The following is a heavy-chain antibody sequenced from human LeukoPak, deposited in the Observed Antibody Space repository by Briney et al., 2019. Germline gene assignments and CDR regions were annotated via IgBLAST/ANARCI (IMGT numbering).Heavy chain of an antibody. CDR2: IIGSCTTI. J-gene: IGHJ5*02. D-gene: IGHD3-22*01. CDR1: VFTLRDYY. CDR3: ARSHRDKTTMTVWGWFDP. V-gene: IGHV3-11*04. Sequence: PGGSLRLSRAASVFTLRDYYMTWIPQAPGKGAEWVSDIIGSCTTIYYADPLKSRFTISRHNPKNSLFMQITRLRAEETAVYSCARSHRDKTTMTVWGWFDPWGQGMLVTVSS.